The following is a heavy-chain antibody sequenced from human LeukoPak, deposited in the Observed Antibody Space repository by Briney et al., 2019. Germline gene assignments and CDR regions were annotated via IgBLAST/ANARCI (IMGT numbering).Heavy chain of an antibody. CDR1: GGTFSSYA. CDR3: ATAKAGTPLAPFDY. Sequence: SVKVSCKASGGTFSSYAISWVRQAPGQGLEWTGGIIPIFGTANYAQKFQGRVTITADESTSTAYMELSSLRSEDTAVYYCATAKAGTPLAPFDYWGQGTLVTVSS. D-gene: IGHD1-7*01. V-gene: IGHV1-69*01. CDR2: IIPIFGTA. J-gene: IGHJ4*02.